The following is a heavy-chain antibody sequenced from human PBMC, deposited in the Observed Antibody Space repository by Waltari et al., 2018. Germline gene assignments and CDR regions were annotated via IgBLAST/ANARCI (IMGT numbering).Heavy chain of an antibody. CDR2: IYTSGST. J-gene: IGHJ6*02. D-gene: IGHD2-15*01. CDR3: ARVIGDGYCSGGSCYNYYYGMDV. V-gene: IGHV4-61*02. Sequence: QVQLQESGPGLVKPSQTLSLTCTVSGGSISSGSYYWSWIRQPAGKGLEWIGRIYTSGSTTYNPSLKGRVTISVDTSKNQFSLKLSSVTAADTAVYYCARVIGDGYCSGGSCYNYYYGMDVWGQGTTVTVSS. CDR1: GGSISSGSYY.